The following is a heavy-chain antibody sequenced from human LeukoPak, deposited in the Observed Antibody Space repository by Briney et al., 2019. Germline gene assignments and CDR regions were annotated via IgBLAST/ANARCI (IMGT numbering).Heavy chain of an antibody. CDR2: VWSGGNNK. Sequence: GRSLRHSCAASGFIFSTYGMHWVRQAPGKGLEWVAVVWSGGNNKYYSDSVKGRFTISRDNSKNTLYLQMNSLRAEDTAVYYCAKDGQVGAIGYFDYRGQGTLVTVSS. CDR1: GFIFSTYG. V-gene: IGHV3-33*03. D-gene: IGHD1-26*01. J-gene: IGHJ4*02. CDR3: AKDGQVGAIGYFDY.